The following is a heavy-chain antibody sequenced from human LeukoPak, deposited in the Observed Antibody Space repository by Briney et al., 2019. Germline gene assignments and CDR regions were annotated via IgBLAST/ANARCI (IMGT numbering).Heavy chain of an antibody. CDR1: GYNFTGYY. CDR3: ARDKTFGGVIAANWFDP. D-gene: IGHD3-16*02. Sequence: ASVKVSCKASGYNFTGYYLHWVRQAPGQGLEWMGWINPNTGGTNYAQKFQGRVTMTRDTSISTAYMELSRLRSDDTAVYYCARDKTFGGVIAANWFDPWGQGTLVTVSS. CDR2: INPNTGGT. J-gene: IGHJ5*02. V-gene: IGHV1-2*02.